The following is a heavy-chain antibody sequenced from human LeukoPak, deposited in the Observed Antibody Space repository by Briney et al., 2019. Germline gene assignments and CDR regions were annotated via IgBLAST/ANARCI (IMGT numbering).Heavy chain of an antibody. V-gene: IGHV3-21*01. D-gene: IGHD3-22*01. CDR3: ARDTYYYDSSGYYY. CDR1: GFTFSSYS. J-gene: IGHJ4*02. CDR2: IGSSSSYI. Sequence: GGSLRLSCAASGFTFSSYSMNWVRQAPGKGLEWVSSIGSSSSYIYYADSVKGRFTISRDNAKNSLYLQMNSLRAEDTAVYYCARDTYYYDSSGYYYWGQGTLVTVSS.